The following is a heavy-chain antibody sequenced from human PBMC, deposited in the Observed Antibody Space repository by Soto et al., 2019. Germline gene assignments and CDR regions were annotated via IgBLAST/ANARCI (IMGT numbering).Heavy chain of an antibody. V-gene: IGHV4-34*01. CDR2: VNHMCST. CDR3: ARDGFCTSTACRIGNWFDP. Sequence: SETLSLSWSLYCWSFSGHYWSWIRHSPGKGLEXIGGVNHMCSTYKPPLESRVSMSVDTSKNPVSLKLSSVTAAETAVYYCARDGFCTSTACRIGNWFDPWGQGALVTVSS. CDR1: CWSFSGHY. J-gene: IGHJ5*02. D-gene: IGHD2-2*03.